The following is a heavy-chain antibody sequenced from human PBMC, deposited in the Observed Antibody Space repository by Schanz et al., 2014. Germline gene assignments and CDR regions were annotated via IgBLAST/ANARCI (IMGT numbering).Heavy chain of an antibody. CDR1: GFTFSSYS. CDR3: AKGRFGELSAFDI. D-gene: IGHD3-10*01. J-gene: IGHJ3*02. Sequence: EVQLVESGGGLVQPGGSLRLSCTASGFTFSSYSMNWVRQAPGKGLEWVSYVSRSTPDIYYADSVKGRFTMSRDNAKNTVYLQMNSLRPGDTAVYYCAKGRFGELSAFDIWGQGTMVTVSS. CDR2: VSRSTPDI. V-gene: IGHV3-48*01.